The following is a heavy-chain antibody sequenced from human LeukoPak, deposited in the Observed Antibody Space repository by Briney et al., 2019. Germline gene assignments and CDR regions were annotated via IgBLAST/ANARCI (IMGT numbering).Heavy chain of an antibody. D-gene: IGHD3-10*01. V-gene: IGHV3-48*03. J-gene: IGHJ4*02. CDR2: ISSSGSTI. CDR3: ATRPQSFFNSGSYYLDF. Sequence: RPGGSLRLSCAASGFTFSSYEMKWVRQAPGKGLEWVSYISSSGSTIYYADSVKGRFTISRDNVKNSLYLQMNSLRAEDTAVYYFATRPQSFFNSGSYYLDFWGQGTLVTVSS. CDR1: GFTFSSYE.